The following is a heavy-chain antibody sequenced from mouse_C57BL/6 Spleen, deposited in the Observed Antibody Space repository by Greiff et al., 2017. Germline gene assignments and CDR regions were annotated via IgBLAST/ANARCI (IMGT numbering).Heavy chain of an antibody. J-gene: IGHJ3*01. CDR3: ARSGSSWFAY. D-gene: IGHD3-1*01. CDR2: IDPSDSET. Sequence: QVQLKQPGAELVRPGSSVKLSCKASGYTFTSYWMHWVKQRPIQGLEWIGNIDPSDSETHYNQKFKDKATLTVDKSSSTAYMQLSSLTSEDSAVXYCARSGSSWFAYWGQGTLVTVSA. CDR1: GYTFTSYW. V-gene: IGHV1-52*01.